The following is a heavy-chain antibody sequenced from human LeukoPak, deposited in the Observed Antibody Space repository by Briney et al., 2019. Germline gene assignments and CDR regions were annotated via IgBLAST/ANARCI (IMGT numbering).Heavy chain of an antibody. V-gene: IGHV3-7*03. D-gene: IGHD3-22*01. CDR3: AKAPGGYDSSGKNWFDP. CDR1: GFTFSSYW. Sequence: GGSLRLSCAASGFTFSSYWMSWVRQAPGKGLEWVANIKQDGGEKYYVDSVKGRFTISRDNAKNSLYLQMNSLRAEDTALYYCAKAPGGYDSSGKNWFDPWGQGTLVTVSS. J-gene: IGHJ5*02. CDR2: IKQDGGEK.